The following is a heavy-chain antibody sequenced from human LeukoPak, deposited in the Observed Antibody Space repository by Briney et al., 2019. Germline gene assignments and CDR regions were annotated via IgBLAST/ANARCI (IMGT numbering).Heavy chain of an antibody. J-gene: IGHJ5*02. Sequence: SETLSLTCTVSGGSISSYHWSWIRQPPGKGLEWIGYIYYNGSTNYNPSLKSRVTISVDTSKNQFSLKLSSVTAADTAVYYCARAQRITIFGVVKNWFDPWGQGTLVTVSS. CDR1: GGSISSYH. D-gene: IGHD3-3*01. CDR3: ARAQRITIFGVVKNWFDP. CDR2: IYYNGST. V-gene: IGHV4-59*01.